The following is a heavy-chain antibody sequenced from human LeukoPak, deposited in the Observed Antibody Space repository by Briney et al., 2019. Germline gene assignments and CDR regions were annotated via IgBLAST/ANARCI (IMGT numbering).Heavy chain of an antibody. D-gene: IGHD4-23*01. CDR1: GFTFSSYG. V-gene: IGHV3-30*02. J-gene: IGHJ4*02. CDR3: AKDTGVASPGTYFDY. CDR2: IRYDGSNK. Sequence: PGGSLRLSCAASGFTFSSYGMHWVRQAPGKGLEWVAFIRYDGSNKYYADSVKGRFTISRDNSKNTLYLQMNSLRAEDTAVYYCAKDTGVASPGTYFDYWGQGTLVTVSS.